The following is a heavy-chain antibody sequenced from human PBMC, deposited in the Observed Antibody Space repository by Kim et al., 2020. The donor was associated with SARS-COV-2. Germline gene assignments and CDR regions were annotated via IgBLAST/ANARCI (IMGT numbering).Heavy chain of an antibody. Sequence: GWSLRLSCAASGFTFSSNWMHWVRQAPGKGLVWVSRFNTDGSNTYYADSVKGRFTISRDNAKNTMFLQMNSLRVEDTAVYFCARGDFSTGLYRDWGQGTLVTVSS. CDR1: GFTFSSNW. CDR3: ARGDFSTGLYRD. V-gene: IGHV3-74*01. J-gene: IGHJ4*02. D-gene: IGHD6-19*01. CDR2: FNTDGSNT.